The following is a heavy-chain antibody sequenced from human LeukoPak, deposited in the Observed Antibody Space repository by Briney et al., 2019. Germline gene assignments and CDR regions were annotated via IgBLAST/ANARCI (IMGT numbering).Heavy chain of an antibody. V-gene: IGHV1-69*13. D-gene: IGHD2-15*01. J-gene: IGHJ3*02. CDR2: IIPIFGTA. CDR1: GGTFSSYA. CDR3: ASPSQVVAAIKGAFDI. Sequence: GASVKASCKASGGTFSSYAISWVRQAPEQGLEWMGGIIPIFGTANYAQKFQGRVTITADESTSTAYMELSSLRSEDTAVYYCASPSQVVAAIKGAFDIWGQGTMVTVSS.